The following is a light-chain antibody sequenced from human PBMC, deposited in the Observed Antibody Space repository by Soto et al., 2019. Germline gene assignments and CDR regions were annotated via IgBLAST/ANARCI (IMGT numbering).Light chain of an antibody. CDR3: SLYTSENTYV. J-gene: IGLJ1*01. CDR2: EVS. Sequence: QSVLTQPASVSGSPGQSITISCTGTSHDIGGYKYVSWYQQHPGKAPKLMIYEVSNRPSGVPDRFSGSKSGNTASLTISGLQAADEVDYYCSLYTSENTYVFGTGTKVTVL. V-gene: IGLV2-14*01. CDR1: SHDIGGYKY.